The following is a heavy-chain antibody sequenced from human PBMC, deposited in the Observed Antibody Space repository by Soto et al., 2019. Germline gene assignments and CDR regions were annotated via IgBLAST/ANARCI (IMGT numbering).Heavy chain of an antibody. V-gene: IGHV1-69*06. CDR3: ARARGGCTGTSCYHYFYYGLDG. J-gene: IGHJ6*02. Sequence: QVQLVQSGAEVKGPGSSVKVSCKASGGTFSNYAINWVRQAPGQGLEWMGGILPIFGTAKYAQTFQGRVTITAARSTRIDYMELSSLRSEDKAVYYCARARGGCTGTSCYHYFYYGLDGWGQGTTVTVSS. D-gene: IGHD1-1*01. CDR1: GGTFSNYA. CDR2: ILPIFGTA.